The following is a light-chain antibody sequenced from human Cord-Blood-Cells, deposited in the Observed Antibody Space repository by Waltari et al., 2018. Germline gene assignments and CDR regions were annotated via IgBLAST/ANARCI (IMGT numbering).Light chain of an antibody. J-gene: IGLJ1*01. Sequence: QSALTQPSSVSGSPGQSITISCSGTSSDVGGCNYVPRYQQHPGKAPKLMIYDVSNRPSGVSNRFSGSKSGNTASLTISGLQAEDEADYYCSSYTSSSTLFVFGTGTKVTVL. CDR3: SSYTSSSTLFV. V-gene: IGLV2-14*01. CDR2: DVS. CDR1: SSDVGGCNY.